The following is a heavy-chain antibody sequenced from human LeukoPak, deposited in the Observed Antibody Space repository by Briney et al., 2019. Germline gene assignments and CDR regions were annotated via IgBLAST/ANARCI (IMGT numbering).Heavy chain of an antibody. CDR1: GFTFGDYA. V-gene: IGHV3-48*01. D-gene: IGHD3-10*01. J-gene: IGHJ4*02. Sequence: PGGSLRLSCTASGFTFGDYAMSWVRQAPGKGLEWVAYISSSSSTTHYADSVTGRFSISRDNAKSSLYLQMNSLRVEDTAVYYCAKDRRGSGSYPLDYWGQGTLVTVSS. CDR3: AKDRRGSGSYPLDY. CDR2: ISSSSSTT.